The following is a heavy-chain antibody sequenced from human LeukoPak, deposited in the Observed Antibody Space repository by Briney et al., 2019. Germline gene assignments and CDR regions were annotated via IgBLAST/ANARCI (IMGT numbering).Heavy chain of an antibody. J-gene: IGHJ4*02. CDR3: GSWNDSSGYSH. CDR1: GGSISSYY. CDR2: IYYSGST. V-gene: IGHV4-59*01. Sequence: SETLSLTCTVSGGSISSYYWSWIRQPPGKGLEWIGYIYYSGSTNYNPSLKSRVTISVDTSKNQFSLKLSSVTAADTAVYYCGSWNDSSGYSHWGQGTLVTVSS. D-gene: IGHD3-22*01.